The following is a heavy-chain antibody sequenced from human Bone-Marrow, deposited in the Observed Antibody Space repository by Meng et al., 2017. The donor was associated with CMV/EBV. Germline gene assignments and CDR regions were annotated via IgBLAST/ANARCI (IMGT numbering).Heavy chain of an antibody. CDR2: INANSGGT. CDR3: ARDTHWNDDYGMDV. V-gene: IGHV1-2*02. J-gene: IGHJ6*02. D-gene: IGHD1-1*01. CDR1: GYIFTGYY. Sequence: ASVKVSCKTSGYIFTGYYMHWVRQAPGQGLEWMGCINANSGGTNYAQKFQGRFSMTRDTSINTAYMELRSLRSDDAALYFCARDTHWNDDYGMDVCGQGTTVTVSS.